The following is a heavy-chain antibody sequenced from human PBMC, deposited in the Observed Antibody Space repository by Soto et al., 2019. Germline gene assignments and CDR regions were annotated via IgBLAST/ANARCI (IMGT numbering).Heavy chain of an antibody. D-gene: IGHD6-13*01. CDR3: ARGGQLDGMDV. CDR1: GGSITSGDYY. J-gene: IGHJ6*02. V-gene: IGHV4-61*08. CDR2: IYYSGST. Sequence: GGSITSGDYYWSWIRQPPGKGLEWIGYIYYSGSTNYNPSLKSRVTISVDTSKNQFSLKLSSVTAADTAVYYCARGGQLDGMDVWGQGTTVTVSS.